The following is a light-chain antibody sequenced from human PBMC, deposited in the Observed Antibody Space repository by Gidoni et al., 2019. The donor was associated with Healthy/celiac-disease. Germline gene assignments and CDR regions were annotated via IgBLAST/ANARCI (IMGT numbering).Light chain of an antibody. Sequence: EIVLTQSPGTLSFSPGERATLSCRASQSVSSSYLAWYQQKPGQAPRLLIHGASSRATGIPDRFSGSGSGTDFTLTISRLEPEDFAVYYCQQYGSSWTFGQEAKVEIK. V-gene: IGKV3-20*01. CDR3: QQYGSSWT. J-gene: IGKJ1*01. CDR2: GAS. CDR1: QSVSSSY.